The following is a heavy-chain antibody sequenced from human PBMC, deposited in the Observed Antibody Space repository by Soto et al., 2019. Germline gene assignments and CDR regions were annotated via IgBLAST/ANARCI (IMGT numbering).Heavy chain of an antibody. Sequence: ASVKVSCKASGGTFSSYAISWVRQAPGQGLEWMGGIIPILGTANYAQKFQGRVTITADKSTSTAYMELSSLRSEDTAVYYCASADTAMAPFDYWGQGTLVTVSS. J-gene: IGHJ4*02. CDR2: IIPILGTA. V-gene: IGHV1-69*10. CDR3: ASADTAMAPFDY. D-gene: IGHD5-18*01. CDR1: GGTFSSYA.